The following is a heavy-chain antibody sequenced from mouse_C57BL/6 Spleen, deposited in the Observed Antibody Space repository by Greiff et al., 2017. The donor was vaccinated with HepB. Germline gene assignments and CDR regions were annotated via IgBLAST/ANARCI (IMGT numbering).Heavy chain of an antibody. CDR2: IYPGSGST. Sequence: QVQLKQPGAELVKPGASVKMSCKASGYTFTSYWITWVKQRPGQGLEWIGDIYPGSGSTNYNEKFKSKATLTVDTSSSTAYMQLSSLTSEDSAVYYCARSLYSKIAPSYAMDYWGQGTSVTVSS. D-gene: IGHD2-5*01. CDR3: ARSLYSKIAPSYAMDY. CDR1: GYTFTSYW. V-gene: IGHV1-55*01. J-gene: IGHJ4*01.